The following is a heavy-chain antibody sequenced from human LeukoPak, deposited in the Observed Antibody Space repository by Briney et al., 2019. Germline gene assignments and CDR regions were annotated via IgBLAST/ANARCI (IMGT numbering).Heavy chain of an antibody. J-gene: IGHJ4*02. Sequence: PGGSLTLSCAASGFSFSSYWMHWVRQAPGKGLVWVSRINSDGSGTTYADSVKGRFTISNDNYKNTLYLQMNSWRCEDTAVYYCASDRTIVGVVIAYYFDYCGQGTLVTVSP. V-gene: IGHV3-74*01. CDR3: ASDRTIVGVVIAYYFDY. D-gene: IGHD3-3*01. CDR1: GFSFSSYW. CDR2: INSDGSGT.